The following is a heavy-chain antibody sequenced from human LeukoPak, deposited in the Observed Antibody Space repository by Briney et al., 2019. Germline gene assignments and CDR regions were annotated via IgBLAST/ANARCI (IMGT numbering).Heavy chain of an antibody. CDR1: GGTFSSYA. CDR2: NIPIFGTA. V-gene: IGHV1-69*13. CDR3: ARETMVRGTTDY. D-gene: IGHD3-10*01. Sequence: SVKVSCKASGGTFSSYAISWVRQAPGQGLEWMGGNIPIFGTANYAQKFQGRVTITADESTSTAYMELSSLRSEDTAVYYCARETMVRGTTDYWGQGTLVTVSS. J-gene: IGHJ4*02.